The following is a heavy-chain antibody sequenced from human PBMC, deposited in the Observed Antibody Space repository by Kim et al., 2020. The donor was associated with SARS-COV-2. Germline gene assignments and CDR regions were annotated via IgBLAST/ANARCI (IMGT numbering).Heavy chain of an antibody. V-gene: IGHV4-31*03. CDR2: IYYSGST. CDR3: AREYRDITIFGVVIRDGMDV. J-gene: IGHJ6*02. Sequence: SETLSLTCTVSGGSISSGGYYWSWIRQHPGNGLEWIGYIYYSGSTYYNPSLKSRVTISVDTSKNQFSLKLSSVTAADTAVYYCAREYRDITIFGVVIRDGMDVWGQGTTVTVSS. CDR1: GGSISSGGYY. D-gene: IGHD3-3*01.